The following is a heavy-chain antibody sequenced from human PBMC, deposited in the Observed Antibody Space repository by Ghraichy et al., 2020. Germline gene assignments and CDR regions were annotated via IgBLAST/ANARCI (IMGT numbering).Heavy chain of an antibody. D-gene: IGHD5-24*01. CDR3: ARPRDGYNPLGIDY. CDR1: GGSISSSSYY. CDR2: IYYSGST. V-gene: IGHV4-39*01. J-gene: IGHJ4*02. Sequence: SETLSLTCTVSGGSISSSSYYWGWIRQPPGKGLEWIGSIYYSGSTYYNPSLKSRVTISVDTSKNQFSLKLSSVTAADTAVYYCARPRDGYNPLGIDYWGPGTLVTVSS.